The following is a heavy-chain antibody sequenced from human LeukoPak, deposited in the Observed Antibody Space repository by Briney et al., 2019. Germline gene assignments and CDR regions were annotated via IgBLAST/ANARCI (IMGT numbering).Heavy chain of an antibody. Sequence: GRSLRLSCAASGFTFSSYGMHWVRQAPGKGLEWVAVIWYDGSNKYYADSVKGRFTISGDNSKNTLYLQMNSLRAEDTAVYYCARGIAVAGTNWFDPWGQGTLVTVSS. J-gene: IGHJ5*02. CDR3: ARGIAVAGTNWFDP. CDR2: IWYDGSNK. V-gene: IGHV3-33*01. CDR1: GFTFSSYG. D-gene: IGHD6-19*01.